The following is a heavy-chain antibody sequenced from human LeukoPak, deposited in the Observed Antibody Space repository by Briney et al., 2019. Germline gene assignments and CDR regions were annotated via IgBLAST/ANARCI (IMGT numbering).Heavy chain of an antibody. Sequence: PSETLSLTCTGSGVSISSFHWSWIRQPPGKGLEWIGYIYYSGSTNYNPSLDSRVTISVDTSKNQFSLKLSSVTAADTAVYYCAAPGYSSGYYYGWGQGTLVTVSS. D-gene: IGHD3-22*01. CDR2: IYYSGST. CDR3: AAPGYSSGYYYG. CDR1: GVSISSFH. V-gene: IGHV4-59*12. J-gene: IGHJ4*02.